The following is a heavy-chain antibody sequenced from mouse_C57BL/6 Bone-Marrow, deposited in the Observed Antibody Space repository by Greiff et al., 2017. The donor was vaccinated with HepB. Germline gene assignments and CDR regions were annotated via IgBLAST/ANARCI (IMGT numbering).Heavy chain of an antibody. D-gene: IGHD1-1*01. V-gene: IGHV1-82*01. CDR2: IYPGDGDT. CDR1: GYAFSSSW. J-gene: IGHJ2*01. CDR3: ARRRYYGSRYYFDY. Sequence: QVQLQQSGPELVKPGASVKISCKASGYAFSSSWMNWVKQRPGKGLEWIGRIYPGDGDTNYNGKFKGKATLTADKSSSTAYMHLSSLTSDDSAVYFCARRRYYGSRYYFDYWGQGTTLTVSS.